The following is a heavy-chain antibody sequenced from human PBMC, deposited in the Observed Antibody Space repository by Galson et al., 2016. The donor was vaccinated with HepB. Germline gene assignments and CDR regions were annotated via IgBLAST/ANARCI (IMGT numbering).Heavy chain of an antibody. D-gene: IGHD3-22*01. CDR1: GGSISYNYW. CDR2: IYHSGIS. V-gene: IGHV4-4*02. CDR3: AKSRYSDTTGYFFPDF. Sequence: SETLSLTCAVSGGSISYNYWWSWVRQPPGQGLEWIGQIYHSGISNYNPSLKSRVSISVDKSENHFSLQLTSVTAADTAIYFCAKSRYSDTTGYFFPDFWGQGTLVTVSS. J-gene: IGHJ4*02.